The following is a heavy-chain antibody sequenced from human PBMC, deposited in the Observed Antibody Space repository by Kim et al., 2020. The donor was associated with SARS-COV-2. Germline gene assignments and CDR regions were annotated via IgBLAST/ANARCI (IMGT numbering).Heavy chain of an antibody. CDR2: INPSGGST. CDR3: ARDASHYCSSTSCYGSWFDP. J-gene: IGHJ5*02. CDR1: GYTFTSYY. D-gene: IGHD2-2*01. Sequence: ASVKFSCKASGYTFTSYYMHWVRQAPGQGLEWMGIINPSGGSTSYAQKFQGRVTMTRDTSTSTVYMELSSLRSEDTAVYYCARDASHYCSSTSCYGSWFDPWGQGTLVTVSS. V-gene: IGHV1-46*01.